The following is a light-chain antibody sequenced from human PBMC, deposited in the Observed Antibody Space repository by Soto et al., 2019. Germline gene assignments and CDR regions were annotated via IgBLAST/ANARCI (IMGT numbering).Light chain of an antibody. V-gene: IGKV3-15*01. J-gene: IGKJ2*01. Sequence: EIVMTQSPATLSMSPGERATLSCRASQSVSSNLAWYQQKPGQAPRLVIYGASTRATGIPARISGSGSGTEFTLTISSLPSEDFAVYYCQQYNNWPLTFTFGQGTKLEIK. CDR1: QSVSSN. CDR3: QQYNNWPLTFT. CDR2: GAS.